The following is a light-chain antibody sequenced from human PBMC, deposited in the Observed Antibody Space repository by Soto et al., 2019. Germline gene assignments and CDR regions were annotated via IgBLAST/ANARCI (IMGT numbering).Light chain of an antibody. J-gene: IGLJ1*01. Sequence: QSVLTQHASVSGSPGQSITISCTGTSSDVGGYNYVSWYQQHPGKAHKIIIYEVTNRPSGVSNRFSGSKSGNTASLTISGLQAEDDADYYCSSFTSRFTFNYIFGTGTKVTVL. CDR2: EVT. V-gene: IGLV2-14*01. CDR3: SSFTSRFTFNYI. CDR1: SSDVGGYNY.